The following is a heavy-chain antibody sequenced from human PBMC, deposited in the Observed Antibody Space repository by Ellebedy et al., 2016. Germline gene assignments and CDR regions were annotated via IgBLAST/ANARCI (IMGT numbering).Heavy chain of an antibody. D-gene: IGHD4-17*01. CDR3: YYGHYSGS. CDR2: ISAGSDTT. V-gene: IGHV3-23*01. Sequence: GESLKISXTASGLNFNTFFMSWVRQAPGKGLEWFSTISAGSDTTRLADSVKGRFTISRDSSRNTLYLQMNSLRAEDTAVYYCYYGHYSGSWGQGTLVTVSS. J-gene: IGHJ4*02. CDR1: GLNFNTFF.